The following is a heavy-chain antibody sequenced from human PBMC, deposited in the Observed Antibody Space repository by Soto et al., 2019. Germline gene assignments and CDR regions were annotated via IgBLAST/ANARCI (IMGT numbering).Heavy chain of an antibody. J-gene: IGHJ4*02. CDR3: ARDLGPSGWYYFDY. Sequence: GGSLRLSCAASGFTFSDYTMNWVRQAPGKGLEWVSYISSSSTIYYADSVKGRFTISRDNAKNSLYLQMNSLRDEDTAVYYCARDLGPSGWYYFDYWGQGTLVTVSS. V-gene: IGHV3-48*02. CDR1: GFTFSDYT. D-gene: IGHD6-19*01. CDR2: ISSSSTI.